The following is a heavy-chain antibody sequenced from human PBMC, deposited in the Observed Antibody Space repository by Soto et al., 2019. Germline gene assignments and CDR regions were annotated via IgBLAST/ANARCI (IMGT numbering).Heavy chain of an antibody. D-gene: IGHD6-13*01. CDR3: AKDRSSSWRAVDH. V-gene: IGHV3-23*01. CDR2: ISGSGGHT. CDR1: GFIFSNYA. J-gene: IGHJ4*02. Sequence: VQLLESGGGLVQPGGSLRLSCAASGFIFSNYAMTWVRQAPGKGLEWVSFISGSGGHTYYADSVKGRFTISRDRSKNTLYLQMSSLRADDTAVYYCAKDRSSSWRAVDHWGPGTLVIVSS.